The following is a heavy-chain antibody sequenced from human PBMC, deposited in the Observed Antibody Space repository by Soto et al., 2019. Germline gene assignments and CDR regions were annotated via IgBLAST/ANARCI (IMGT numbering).Heavy chain of an antibody. CDR2: TYYRSKWYY. D-gene: IGHD6-13*01. CDR1: GYSVSTGRST. J-gene: IGHJ4*02. Sequence: QPLSLTGHVSGYSVSTGRSTGNCIRQSPSRGLEWLGRTYYRSKWYYDYAVSVRSRISINPDTSKNQFSLQLNSVTPEDTAVYYCVRLVGNSWLDYWGPGTLVTVSS. V-gene: IGHV6-1*01. CDR3: VRLVGNSWLDY.